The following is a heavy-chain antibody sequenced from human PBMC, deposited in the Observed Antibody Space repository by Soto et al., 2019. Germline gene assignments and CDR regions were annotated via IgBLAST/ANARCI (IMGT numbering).Heavy chain of an antibody. CDR2: ISAGGVST. V-gene: IGHV3-23*01. Sequence: GSLRLSCATSGFTFTNYAMTWGRQGPGKGLEWVSSISAGGVSTYFADSVKGRFTISRDNSKNTLFLHMNSLRAEDTAVYYCAKMYRGYSGYIQSWGQGTLVTVSS. J-gene: IGHJ5*02. CDR1: GFTFTNYA. D-gene: IGHD5-12*01. CDR3: AKMYRGYSGYIQS.